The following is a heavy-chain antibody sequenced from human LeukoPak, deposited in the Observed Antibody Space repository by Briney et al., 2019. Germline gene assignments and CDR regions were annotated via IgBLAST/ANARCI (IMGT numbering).Heavy chain of an antibody. Sequence: VPSVNVSCKASGYTFTGYYMHSVRQAPGQGLEWMGWINPNSGGTSYAQKFQGRVTMTRDTSISTAYMELTRLRFDDTAVYYCARAYDNNDYFDYWGQGTLVTVSS. J-gene: IGHJ4*02. V-gene: IGHV1-2*02. CDR3: ARAYDNNDYFDY. CDR2: INPNSGGT. CDR1: GYTFTGYY. D-gene: IGHD3-22*01.